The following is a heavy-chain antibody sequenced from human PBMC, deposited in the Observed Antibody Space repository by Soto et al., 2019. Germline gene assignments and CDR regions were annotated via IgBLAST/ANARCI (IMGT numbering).Heavy chain of an antibody. Sequence: EVQLLESGGGLVQPGGSLRLSCAASGFTFSSYVMSWVRQAPGKGLEWVSAISGSGGNTYYADSVKGRFTISRDNAKNSLFLQLYSLRAEDTALYFCAKEIGDYYDSSGSWFDPWGQGTLVTVSS. J-gene: IGHJ5*02. V-gene: IGHV3-23*01. CDR1: GFTFSSYV. D-gene: IGHD3-22*01. CDR2: ISGSGGNT. CDR3: AKEIGDYYDSSGSWFDP.